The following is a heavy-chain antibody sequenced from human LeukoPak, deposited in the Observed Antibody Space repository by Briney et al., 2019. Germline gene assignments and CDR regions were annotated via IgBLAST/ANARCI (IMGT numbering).Heavy chain of an antibody. V-gene: IGHV1-18*01. D-gene: IGHD4-11*01. CDR3: AGLRQYYFDY. CDR2: ISAYNGNT. Sequence: ASVRVSCTASGYTFTSYGISWVRQAPGQGLEWMGWISAYNGNTNYAQKLQGRVTMTTDTSTSTAYMELRSLRSDDTAVYYCAGLRQYYFDYWGQGTLVTVSS. J-gene: IGHJ4*02. CDR1: GYTFTSYG.